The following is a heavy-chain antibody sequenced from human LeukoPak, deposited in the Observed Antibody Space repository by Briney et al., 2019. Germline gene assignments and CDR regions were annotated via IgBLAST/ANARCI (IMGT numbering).Heavy chain of an antibody. J-gene: IGHJ6*02. CDR3: ARDVPKKAPYGVDV. D-gene: IGHD2-2*01. CDR1: GGSISIGGYY. V-gene: IGHV4-31*03. CDR2: IHYSGSA. Sequence: SETLSLTCTVSGGSISIGGYYWSWIRQHPGKGLEWIGCIHYSGSAYYNPSLKSRLTISLDASKNQFSLKLTSVTAADTAVYYCARDVPKKAPYGVDVWGQGTTVTVSS.